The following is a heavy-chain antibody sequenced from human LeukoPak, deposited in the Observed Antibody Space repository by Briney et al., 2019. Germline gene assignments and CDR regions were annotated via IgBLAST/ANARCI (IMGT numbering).Heavy chain of an antibody. CDR1: GFTFSDYS. D-gene: IGHD6-19*01. V-gene: IGHV3-23*01. J-gene: IGHJ4*02. CDR3: AKDQYSNGWYFDY. Sequence: GGSLRLSCATSGFTFSDYSMSWVRQAPGKGLEWISAIRDSGGRTYYADSVKGRFTISRDNSKSTLYLQMNSLRVEDTAVYYCAKDQYSNGWYFDYWGQGTLVTVSS. CDR2: IRDSGGRT.